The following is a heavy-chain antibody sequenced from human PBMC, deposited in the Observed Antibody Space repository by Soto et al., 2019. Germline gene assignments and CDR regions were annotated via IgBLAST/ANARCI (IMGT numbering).Heavy chain of an antibody. CDR1: GFTFSDYY. CDR2: ISSSGSTI. CDR3: ARADIVVVPDPEDYYYGMDV. V-gene: IGHV3-11*01. J-gene: IGHJ6*02. D-gene: IGHD2-2*01. Sequence: PGGSLRLSCAASGFTFSDYYMSWIRQAPGKGLEWVSYISSSGSTIYYADSVKGRFTISRDNAKNSLYLQMNSLRAEDTAVYYCARADIVVVPDPEDYYYGMDVWGQGTTVTVSS.